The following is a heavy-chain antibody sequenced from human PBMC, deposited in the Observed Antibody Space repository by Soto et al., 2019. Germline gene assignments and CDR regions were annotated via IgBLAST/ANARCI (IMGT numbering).Heavy chain of an antibody. CDR3: ARSTSWSGYPYYYYGMDV. CDR1: GGSISSSNW. V-gene: IGHV4-4*02. Sequence: PSETLSLTCAVSGGSISSSNWWSWVRQPPGKGLEWIGEIYHSGSTNYNPSLKSRVTISVDKSKNQFSLKLSSVTAADTAVYYCARSTSWSGYPYYYYGMDVWGQWTTVTVSS. CDR2: IYHSGST. D-gene: IGHD3-3*01. J-gene: IGHJ6*02.